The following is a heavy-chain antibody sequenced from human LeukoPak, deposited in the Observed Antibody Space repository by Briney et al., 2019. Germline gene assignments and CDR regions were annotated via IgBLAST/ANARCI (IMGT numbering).Heavy chain of an antibody. J-gene: IGHJ4*02. D-gene: IGHD2-15*01. Sequence: GGPLRLSCAASGFIFSSYEMNWVRQAPGMGLEWVSYISSSGSTIYYADSVKGRFTISRDNAKNSLYLQMNSLRAEDTAVYYCARGELDCSGGSCYSDSSFDYWGQGTLVTVSS. CDR1: GFIFSSYE. V-gene: IGHV3-48*03. CDR3: ARGELDCSGGSCYSDSSFDY. CDR2: ISSSGSTI.